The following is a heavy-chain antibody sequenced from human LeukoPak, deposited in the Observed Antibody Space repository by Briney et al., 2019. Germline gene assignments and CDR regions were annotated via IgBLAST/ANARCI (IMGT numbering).Heavy chain of an antibody. CDR1: GGSVSSGSYY. D-gene: IGHD6-19*01. V-gene: IGHV4-61*01. CDR3: ASRGSGAVAPPFDP. Sequence: SETLSLTCTVSGGSVSSGSYYWRWIRQPPGKGLEWIGYIYYSGSTNYNPSLKSRVTISVDTSKNQFSLKLSSVTAADTAVYYCASRGSGAVAPPFDPWGQGTLVTVSS. CDR2: IYYSGST. J-gene: IGHJ5*02.